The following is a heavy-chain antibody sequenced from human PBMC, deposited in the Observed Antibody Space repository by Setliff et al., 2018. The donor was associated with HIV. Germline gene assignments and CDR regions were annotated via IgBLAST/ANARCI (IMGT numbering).Heavy chain of an antibody. J-gene: IGHJ5*02. D-gene: IGHD3-10*01. CDR1: GGSFSGYS. CDR3: ARGNIPYISIIRGSAWLDP. Sequence: SETLSLTCAVYGGSFSGYSWIWIRQPPGKGLEWIGEINHSGSANYNPSLKSRVTISLDTSRNQFSLKLTSMTAADTAFYYCARGNIPYISIIRGSAWLDPWGQGALVTVSS. V-gene: IGHV4-34*01. CDR2: INHSGSA.